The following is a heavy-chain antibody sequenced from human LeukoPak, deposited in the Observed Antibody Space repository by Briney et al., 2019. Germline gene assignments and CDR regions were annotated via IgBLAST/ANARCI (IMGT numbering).Heavy chain of an antibody. V-gene: IGHV4-39*07. CDR1: SGSISSGSYY. CDR3: ARQYSYGYDY. CDR2: IYYSGST. J-gene: IGHJ4*02. Sequence: SQTLSLTCTVSSGSISSGSYYWGWIRPPPGKGLEWIGSIYYSGSTYYNPSLKSRVTISVDTSKNQYSLKLSSVTAADTAVYYCARQYSYGYDYWGQGTLVTVSS. D-gene: IGHD5-18*01.